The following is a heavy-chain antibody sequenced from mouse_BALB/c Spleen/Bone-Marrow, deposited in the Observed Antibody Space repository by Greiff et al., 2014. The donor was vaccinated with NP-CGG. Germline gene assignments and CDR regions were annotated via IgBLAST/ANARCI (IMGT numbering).Heavy chain of an antibody. V-gene: IGHV1-20*02. D-gene: IGHD1-1*01. J-gene: IGHJ2*01. CDR3: ARSGYYGSSYFDY. CDR2: INPYNGDT. CDR1: GYSFTGYF. Sequence: RVESGASVKISCKASGYSFTGYFMNWVMQSHGKSLEWIGRINPYNGDTFYNQKFKGKATLTVDKSSSTAHMEPRSLASEDSAVYYCARSGYYGSSYFDYWGQGTTLTVSS.